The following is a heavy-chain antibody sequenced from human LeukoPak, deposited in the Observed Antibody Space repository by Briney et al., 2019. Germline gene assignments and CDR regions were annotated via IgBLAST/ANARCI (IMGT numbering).Heavy chain of an antibody. J-gene: IGHJ6*03. V-gene: IGHV3-53*01. CDR2: IYSGGST. D-gene: IGHD1-1*01. Sequence: GGSLRLSCAASGFTVSSNYMSWVRQAPGKGLEWVSVIYSGGSTYYADSMKGRFTISRDNSKNTLYLQMNSLRAEDTAVYYCARPGVTGYYYMDVWGKGTTVTVSS. CDR3: ARPGVTGYYYMDV. CDR1: GFTVSSNY.